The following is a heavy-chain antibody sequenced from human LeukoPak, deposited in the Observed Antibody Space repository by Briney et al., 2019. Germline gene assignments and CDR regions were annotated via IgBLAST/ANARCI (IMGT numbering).Heavy chain of an antibody. J-gene: IGHJ4*02. CDR1: GYTFTSYY. Sequence: EASVKVSCKASGYTFTSYYMHWVLQAPGHGLEWIGIINPSGGSTSYAQEFQGRVTMTRDTSTSTVYMELSSLRSEDTAVFYCARDSSSWYYFDYWGQGTLVTVSS. D-gene: IGHD6-13*01. CDR2: INPSGGST. CDR3: ARDSSSWYYFDY. V-gene: IGHV1-46*01.